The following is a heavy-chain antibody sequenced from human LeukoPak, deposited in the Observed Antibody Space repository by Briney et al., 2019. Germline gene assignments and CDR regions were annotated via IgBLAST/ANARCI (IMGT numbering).Heavy chain of an antibody. Sequence: SETLYLTCAVSGGTFSGYYRSWIRQPPGKGLEWIGEINPSGSTNYNPSLKSRVTISVATTKYQFSLKLSSVTAADTAVYYCAREAGSYYPSWGQGTLVTVSS. J-gene: IGHJ4*02. V-gene: IGHV4-34*01. CDR2: INPSGST. CDR3: AREAGSYYPS. CDR1: GGTFSGYY. D-gene: IGHD1-26*01.